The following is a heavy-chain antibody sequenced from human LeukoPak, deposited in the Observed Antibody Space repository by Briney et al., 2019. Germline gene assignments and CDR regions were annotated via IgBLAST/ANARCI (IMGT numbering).Heavy chain of an antibody. CDR3: ARSYDSSGYYRYYYYYYMDV. J-gene: IGHJ6*03. D-gene: IGHD3-22*01. CDR1: GGSFSGYY. CDR2: INHSGST. V-gene: IGHV4-34*01. Sequence: SETLSLTCAVYGGSFSGYYWSWIRQPPGKGLEWIGEINHSGSTNYNPSLKSRVTISVDTSKNQFSLKLSSVTAADTAVYYCARSYDSSGYYRYYYYYYMDVWGKGTTVTVSS.